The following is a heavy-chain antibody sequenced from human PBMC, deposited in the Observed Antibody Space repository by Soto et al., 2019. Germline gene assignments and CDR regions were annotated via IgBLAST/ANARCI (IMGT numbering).Heavy chain of an antibody. Sequence: GGSLRLSCAASGFTFSSYAMSWVRQAPGKGLEWVSAISGSGGSTYYADSVKGRFTISRDNSKNTLYLQMNSLRAEDTAVYYCAKDKAAATYGYYGMDVWGQGTTVTVSS. J-gene: IGHJ6*02. CDR2: ISGSGGST. CDR1: GFTFSSYA. CDR3: AKDKAAATYGYYGMDV. V-gene: IGHV3-23*01. D-gene: IGHD2-15*01.